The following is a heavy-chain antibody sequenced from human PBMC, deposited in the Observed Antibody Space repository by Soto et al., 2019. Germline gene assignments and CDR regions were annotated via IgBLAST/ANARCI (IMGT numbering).Heavy chain of an antibody. CDR3: ARLAVAVGWDYYYAGMDV. D-gene: IGHD6-19*01. Sequence: QVQLQQWGAGLLKPSETLSLTCAVYGGSFSGYYWSWIRQPPGKGLEWIGEINHSGSTNYNPSLKRRVTISVDTSTNQFSVKLSAVPAADTAVYCCARLAVAVGWDYYYAGMDVWGQGTTVTVSS. CDR2: INHSGST. V-gene: IGHV4-34*01. CDR1: GGSFSGYY. J-gene: IGHJ6*02.